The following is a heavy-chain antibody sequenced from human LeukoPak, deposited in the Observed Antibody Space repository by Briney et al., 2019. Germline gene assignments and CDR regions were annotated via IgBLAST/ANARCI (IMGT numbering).Heavy chain of an antibody. CDR2: INPSGGST. Sequence: EASVKVSCKASGYTFTSYYMHWVRQAPGQGLEWMGIINPSGGSTSYAQKFQGRVTMTRDTSTSTVYMELSSLRSEDTAVYYCARESQLRYFDWLLIPFDYWGQGTLVTVSS. J-gene: IGHJ4*02. CDR1: GYTFTSYY. CDR3: ARESQLRYFDWLLIPFDY. V-gene: IGHV1-46*01. D-gene: IGHD3-9*01.